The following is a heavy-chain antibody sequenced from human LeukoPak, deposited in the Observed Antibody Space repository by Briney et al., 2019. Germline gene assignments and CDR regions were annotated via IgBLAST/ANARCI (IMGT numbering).Heavy chain of an antibody. D-gene: IGHD3-22*01. CDR2: IYYSGST. CDR3: ARGPYKYDGSGAFDI. CDR1: GGSISSYY. J-gene: IGHJ3*02. Sequence: SETLSLTCTVSGGSISSYYWSWIRQPPGKGLEWLGYIYYSGSTNYNPSLKSRVTISVDTSKNQFSLKLTSVTAADTAVYYCARGPYKYDGSGAFDIWGQGTMVTVSS. V-gene: IGHV4-59*08.